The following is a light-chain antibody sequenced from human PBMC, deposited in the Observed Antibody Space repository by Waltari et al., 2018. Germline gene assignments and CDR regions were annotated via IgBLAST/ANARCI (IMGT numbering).Light chain of an antibody. J-gene: IGKJ3*01. CDR2: DAS. Sequence: EIVLTQSPATLSLSPGEGATLSCRASQSVGSYLAWYQQKPGQAPRLLIYDASNRATGIPVRFSGSGSGTGFTLTISSLEPEDFAVYYCQQRSNWPPFTFGPGTKVDMK. CDR3: QQRSNWPPFT. CDR1: QSVGSY. V-gene: IGKV3-11*01.